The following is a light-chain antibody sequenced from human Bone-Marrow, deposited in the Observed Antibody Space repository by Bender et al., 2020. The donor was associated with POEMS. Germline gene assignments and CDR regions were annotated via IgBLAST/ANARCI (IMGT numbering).Light chain of an antibody. CDR3: SSYAGSSISI. CDR2: EVT. Sequence: QSALTQPPSASGSPGQSVTISCTGTSSDVGGYNYVSWYQQHPGKAPKLMIFEVTKRPSGVPDRFFGSKSGNTASLTVSGLQAEDEADYYCSSYAGSSISIFGGGTKVTVL. V-gene: IGLV2-8*01. J-gene: IGLJ2*01. CDR1: SSDVGGYNY.